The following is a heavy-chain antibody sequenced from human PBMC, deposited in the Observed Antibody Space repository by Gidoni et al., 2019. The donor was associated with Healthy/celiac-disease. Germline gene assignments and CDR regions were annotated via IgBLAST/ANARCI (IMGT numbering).Heavy chain of an antibody. D-gene: IGHD3-10*01. CDR2: ISYDGSNK. Sequence: QVQLVESGGGVVQPGRSLRLSWAASGFTFSSYGMHWGRQAPGKGLEWVAVISYDGSNKYYADSVKGRFTISRDNSKNTLYLQMNSLRAEDTAVYYCAKEGEMGFHTDYFDYWGQGTLVTVSS. J-gene: IGHJ4*02. CDR1: GFTFSSYG. CDR3: AKEGEMGFHTDYFDY. V-gene: IGHV3-30*18.